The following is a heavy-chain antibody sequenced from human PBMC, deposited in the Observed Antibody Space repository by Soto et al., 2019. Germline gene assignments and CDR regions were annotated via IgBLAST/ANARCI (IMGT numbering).Heavy chain of an antibody. J-gene: IGHJ5*02. CDR2: IIPNDGGT. V-gene: IGHV1-2*02. CDR1: GYSFTDHY. CDR3: ARGAFDRSGNYLAGWFDP. Sequence: QVQLVQSGAEVKKPGASVKISCKASGYSFTDHYIHWIRQARGQGLEWLGWIIPNDGGTKYAQKFQDRINMTRDTSITTAYMDLSRLRSDDTAVYYCARGAFDRSGNYLAGWFDPWGQGTLVTVSS. D-gene: IGHD3-22*01.